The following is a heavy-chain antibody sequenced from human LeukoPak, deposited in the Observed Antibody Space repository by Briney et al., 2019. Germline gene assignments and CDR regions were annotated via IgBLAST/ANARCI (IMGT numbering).Heavy chain of an antibody. Sequence: ASVKVSCKASGYTFTGYYMHWVRQAPGQGLEWMGWINPNSGGTNYAQKFQGRVTMTRDTSISTAYMELSRLRSDDTAVYYCARDYDSGYSYGSGYWGQGTLVTVSS. V-gene: IGHV1-2*02. J-gene: IGHJ4*02. D-gene: IGHD5-18*01. CDR2: INPNSGGT. CDR1: GYTFTGYY. CDR3: ARDYDSGYSYGSGY.